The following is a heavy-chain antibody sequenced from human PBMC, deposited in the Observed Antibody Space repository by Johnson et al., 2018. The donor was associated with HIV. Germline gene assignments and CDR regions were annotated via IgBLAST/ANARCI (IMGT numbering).Heavy chain of an antibody. CDR3: ARVGGAYCGGDCSPDAFDI. CDR2: IHWTGGST. D-gene: IGHD2-21*02. V-gene: IGHV3-20*04. J-gene: IGHJ3*02. CDR1: GFTFSNAW. Sequence: VQLVESGGGLVKPGGSLRLSCAASGFTFSNAWMSWVRPAPGKGLEWVSGIHWTGGSTGYADSVKGRFTISRANAKNSLYRQVNSLRAEDTAVYYCARVGGAYCGGDCSPDAFDIWGQGTMVTVSS.